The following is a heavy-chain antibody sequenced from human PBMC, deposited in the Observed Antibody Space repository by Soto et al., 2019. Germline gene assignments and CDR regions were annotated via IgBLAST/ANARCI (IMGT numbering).Heavy chain of an antibody. D-gene: IGHD6-19*01. V-gene: IGHV4-34*01. CDR2: INHSGST. CDR1: GGSFSGYY. Sequence: SETLSLTCAVYGGSFSGYYWSWIRQPPGKGLEWIGEINHSGSTNYNPSLKSRVTISVDTSKNQFSLKLSSVTAADTAVYYCARTVLSGYSSGWFRPYYFDYWGQGTLVTVSS. CDR3: ARTVLSGYSSGWFRPYYFDY. J-gene: IGHJ4*02.